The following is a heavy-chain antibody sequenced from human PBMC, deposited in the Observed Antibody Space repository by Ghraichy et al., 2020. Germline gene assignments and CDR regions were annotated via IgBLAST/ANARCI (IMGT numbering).Heavy chain of an antibody. D-gene: IGHD3-10*01. Sequence: SETLSLTCAVYGGSFSGYYWSWIRQPPGKGLEWIGEINHSGSTNYNPSLKSRVTISVDTSKNQFSLKLSSVTAADTAVYYCARGNFGDQRWFDPWGQGTLVTVSS. CDR1: GGSFSGYY. CDR3: ARGNFGDQRWFDP. J-gene: IGHJ5*02. V-gene: IGHV4-34*01. CDR2: INHSGST.